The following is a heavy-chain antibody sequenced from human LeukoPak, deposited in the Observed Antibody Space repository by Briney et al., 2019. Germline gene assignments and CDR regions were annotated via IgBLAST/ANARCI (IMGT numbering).Heavy chain of an antibody. J-gene: IGHJ4*02. CDR1: GFTFSSYA. V-gene: IGHV3-23*01. CDR3: AKASAMIVVVSKHFDY. Sequence: GGSLRVSCAASGFTFSSYAMSWVRQAPGKGLEWVSAISGSGGSTYYADSVKGRFTISRDNSKNTLYLQMNSLGAEDTAVYYCAKASAMIVVVSKHFDYWGQGTLVTVSS. CDR2: ISGSGGST. D-gene: IGHD3-22*01.